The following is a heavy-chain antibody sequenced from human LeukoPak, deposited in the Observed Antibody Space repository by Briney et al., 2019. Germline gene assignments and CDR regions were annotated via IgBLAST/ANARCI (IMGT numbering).Heavy chain of an antibody. CDR3: AKELNYYDSSGYFDY. CDR1: GFTVSSKY. CDR2: FYSSGTT. Sequence: GGSLRLSCVVSGFTVSSKYMTWVRQAPGKGLEWVSVFYSSGTTNYADSVKGRFIISRDNSKNTLYLQMNSLRAEDTAVYYCAKELNYYDSSGYFDYWGQGTLVTVSS. D-gene: IGHD3-22*01. V-gene: IGHV3-53*01. J-gene: IGHJ4*02.